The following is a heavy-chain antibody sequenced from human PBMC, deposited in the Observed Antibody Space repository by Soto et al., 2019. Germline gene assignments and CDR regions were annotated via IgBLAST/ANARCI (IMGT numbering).Heavy chain of an antibody. J-gene: IGHJ4*02. CDR2: ISTDGRDK. CDR1: GFTFSSYA. V-gene: IGHV3-30*01. D-gene: IGHD6-13*01. Sequence: QVQLVESGGGVVQPGRSLRLSCAASGFTFSSYAMHWVRQAPGKGLEWVAVISTDGRDKYHADSVKGRFPISRDNSKNTLFLQMNSLRPEDTAVYYCAKDHDLAAAGYYFDYWGQGTLVTVSS. CDR3: AKDHDLAAAGYYFDY.